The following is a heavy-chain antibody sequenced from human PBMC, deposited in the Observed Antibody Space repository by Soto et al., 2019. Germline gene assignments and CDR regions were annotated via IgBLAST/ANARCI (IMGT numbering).Heavy chain of an antibody. CDR1: GFTFSSHW. D-gene: IGHD2-2*01. Sequence: PGGSLRLSCAASGFTFSSHWMNWVRQAPGKGLVWVSRISGDGRTTSHADSVKGRFTISRDNAKNTLYLQMNSLRVEDTAVYYCARGVTNCSSSSCYFDFWGQGILVTVSS. J-gene: IGHJ4*02. CDR3: ARGVTNCSSSSCYFDF. CDR2: ISGDGRTT. V-gene: IGHV3-74*01.